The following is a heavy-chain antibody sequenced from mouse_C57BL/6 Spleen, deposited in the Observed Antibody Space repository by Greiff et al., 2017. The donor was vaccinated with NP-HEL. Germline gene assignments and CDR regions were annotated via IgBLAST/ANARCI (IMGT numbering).Heavy chain of an antibody. CDR3: ARPYYSNLYFDY. CDR2: INPNNGGT. V-gene: IGHV1-26*01. Sequence: EVQLQQSGPELVKPGASVKISCKASGYTFTDYYMNWVTQSHGKSLEWIGDINPNNGGTSYNQKFKGKATLTVDKSSSTAYMELRSLTSEDSAVYYCARPYYSNLYFDYWGQGTTLTVAS. CDR1: GYTFTDYY. D-gene: IGHD2-5*01. J-gene: IGHJ2*01.